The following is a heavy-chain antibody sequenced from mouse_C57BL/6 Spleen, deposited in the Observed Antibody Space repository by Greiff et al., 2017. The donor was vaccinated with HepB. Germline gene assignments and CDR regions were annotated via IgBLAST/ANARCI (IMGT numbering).Heavy chain of an antibody. CDR1: GFTFSSYA. D-gene: IGHD2-4*01. CDR3: ARDRNYYDYDGSWYFDV. J-gene: IGHJ1*03. Sequence: EVKVVESGGGLVKPGGSLKLSCAASGFTFSSYAMSWVRQTPEKRLEWVATISDGGSYTYYPDNVKGRFTISRDNAKNNLYLQMSHLKSEDTAMYYCARDRNYYDYDGSWYFDVWGTGTTVTVSS. CDR2: ISDGGSYT. V-gene: IGHV5-4*01.